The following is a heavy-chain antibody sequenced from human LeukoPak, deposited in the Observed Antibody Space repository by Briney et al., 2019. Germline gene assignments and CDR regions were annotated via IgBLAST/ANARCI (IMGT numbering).Heavy chain of an antibody. J-gene: IGHJ6*03. CDR2: INPSGGST. D-gene: IGHD6-13*01. CDR3: ARSFGASQQYTSSWYYYYMDV. V-gene: IGHV1-46*01. CDR1: GYTFTTYY. Sequence: ASVKVSCKASGYTFTTYYIHWVRQAPGQGLEWMGIINPSGGSTSYAQKFKGRVTMTRDLSTSTLYMELSSLRSEDTAAYYCARSFGASQQYTSSWYYYYMDVWGKGTTVTVSS.